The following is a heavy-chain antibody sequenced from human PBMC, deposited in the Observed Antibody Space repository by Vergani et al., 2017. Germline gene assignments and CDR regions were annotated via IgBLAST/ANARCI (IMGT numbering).Heavy chain of an antibody. J-gene: IGHJ4*02. CDR3: ARQGYCSGGSCRTAPPYYFDY. V-gene: IGHV4-59*08. CDR1: GGSISRYY. Sequence: QVQLQESGPGLVKPSETLSLTCTVSGGSISRYYWSWIRQPPGKGLEWIGYIYYSGSTNYNPSLKSRVTISVDTSKNQFSLKLSSVTAADTAVYYCARQGYCSGGSCRTAPPYYFDYWGQGTLVTVSS. D-gene: IGHD2-15*01. CDR2: IYYSGST.